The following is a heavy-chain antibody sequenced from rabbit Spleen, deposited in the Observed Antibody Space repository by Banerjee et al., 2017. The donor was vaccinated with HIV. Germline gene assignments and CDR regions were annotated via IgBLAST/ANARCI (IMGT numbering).Heavy chain of an antibody. V-gene: IGHV1S45*01. CDR2: IYTGNGKN. D-gene: IGHD1-1*01. J-gene: IGHJ4*01. CDR3: TRDDGSGHYIDGYFNL. Sequence: QEQLVESGGGLVKPGTSLTLICTASGFSFSRGYDMSWVRQAPGKGLEWIGFIYTGNGKNYYASWAKGRFTISKTSSTTVTLQVTSLTAADTATYFCTRDDGSGHYIDGYFNLWGPGTLVTVS. CDR1: GFSFSRGYD.